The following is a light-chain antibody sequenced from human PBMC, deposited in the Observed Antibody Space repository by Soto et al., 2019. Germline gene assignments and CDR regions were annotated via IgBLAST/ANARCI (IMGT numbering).Light chain of an antibody. J-gene: IGKJ4*01. CDR3: QQYYTTPLT. CDR1: LNIYFRSNNRNY. Sequence: DIVMTQSPDSLRVSLGERATITCTSSLNIYFRSNNRNYLAWYQQKSGQPPKLLIYWASTREPGVPDRFSGSGSGTYFTLTIDNVQPDDVAVYYCQQYYTTPLTFGGGTRVDIK. V-gene: IGKV4-1*01. CDR2: WAS.